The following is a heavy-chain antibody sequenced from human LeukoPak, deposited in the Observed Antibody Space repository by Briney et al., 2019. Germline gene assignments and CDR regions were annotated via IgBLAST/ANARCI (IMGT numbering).Heavy chain of an antibody. V-gene: IGHV3-48*03. CDR3: ARVPEGVRGYSYGYGFDY. CDR1: GVTFSSYE. CDR2: ISSSGSTI. J-gene: IGHJ4*02. D-gene: IGHD5-18*01. Sequence: GGSLRLSCAASGVTFSSYEMNWVRQAPGKGLEWVSYISSSGSTIYYADSVKGRFTISRDNAKNSLYLQMNSLRAEDTAVYYCARVPEGVRGYSYGYGFDYWGQGTLVTVSS.